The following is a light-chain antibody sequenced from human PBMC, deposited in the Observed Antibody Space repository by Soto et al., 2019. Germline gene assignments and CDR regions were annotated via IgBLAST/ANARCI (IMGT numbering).Light chain of an antibody. CDR2: EGS. J-gene: IGLJ1*01. V-gene: IGLV2-23*01. CDR3: CSFAGSSTFYV. CDR1: SSDVGSSNL. Sequence: QSALTQPASVSGSPGQSITISCTGTSSDVGSSNLVSWYQQDPGKAPKLIIYEGSRRPSGVSGRFSGSKSGNTASLTISGLQAEDEADYYCCSFAGSSTFYVFGTGTQLTVL.